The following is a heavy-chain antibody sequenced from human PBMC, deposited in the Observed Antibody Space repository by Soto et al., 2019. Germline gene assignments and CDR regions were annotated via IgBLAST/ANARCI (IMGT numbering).Heavy chain of an antibody. V-gene: IGHV3-30-3*01. CDR3: ARDQPQLGAFDI. CDR1: GFTFSSYA. J-gene: IGHJ3*02. D-gene: IGHD6-13*01. CDR2: ISYDGSNK. Sequence: QVQLVESGGGVVQPGRSLRLSCAASGFTFSSYAMHWVRQAPGKGLEWVAVISYDGSNKYYADSVKGRFTISRDNSKNTLYLQMNSLRAEDTAVYYCARDQPQLGAFDIWGQGTMVTVSS.